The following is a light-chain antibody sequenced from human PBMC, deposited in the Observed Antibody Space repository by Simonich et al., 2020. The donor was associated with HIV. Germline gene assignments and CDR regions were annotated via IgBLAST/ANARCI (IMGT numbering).Light chain of an antibody. CDR1: SSDVGGYNY. V-gene: IGLV2-23*02. CDR3: CSYAGSSTFVV. J-gene: IGLJ2*01. CDR2: DVS. Sequence: QSALTQPASVSGSPGQSITISCTGTSSDVGGYNYGSWYQQHPGKAPKLMIYDVSKRPSGVSNRFSGSKSGNTASLTISGLQAEDEADYYCCSYAGSSTFVVFGGGTKLTVL.